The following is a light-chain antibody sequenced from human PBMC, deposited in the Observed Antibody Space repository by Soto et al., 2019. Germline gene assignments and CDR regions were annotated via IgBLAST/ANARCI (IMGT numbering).Light chain of an antibody. CDR1: QSISNN. CDR3: QQSYSTPYT. J-gene: IGKJ2*01. CDR2: AAS. Sequence: DIQMTQSPSSLSASVRDRITITCRASQSISNNLNWYQQRVGKAPKLLIYAASSLQIGVPSRFVGSGSGTDFTLTINSLQREDFATYYCQQSYSTPYTFGQGTKLEIK. V-gene: IGKV1-39*01.